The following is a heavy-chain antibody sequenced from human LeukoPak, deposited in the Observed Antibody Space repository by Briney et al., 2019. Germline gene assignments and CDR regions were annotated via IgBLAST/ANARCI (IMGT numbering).Heavy chain of an antibody. V-gene: IGHV3-43*02. J-gene: IGHJ6*03. CDR1: GFTFDDYA. D-gene: IGHD2-15*01. CDR3: AKAVVVAAMPRYYYYYYMDV. CDR2: ISGDGGST. Sequence: GGSLRLSCAASGFTFDDYAMHWVRQAPGKGLEWVSLISGDGGSTYYADSVKGRFTISRDNSKNTLYLQMNSLRAEDTAVYYCAKAVVVAAMPRYYYYYYMDVWGKGTTVTVSS.